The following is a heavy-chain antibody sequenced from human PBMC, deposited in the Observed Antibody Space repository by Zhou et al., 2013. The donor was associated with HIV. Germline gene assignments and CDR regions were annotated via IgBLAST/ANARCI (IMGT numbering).Heavy chain of an antibody. Sequence: QVQLVQSGAEVKKPGSSMKVSCKASGGTFTSYIFSWVRQAPGQGLQWMGRIIPILDTAKYAQNFQGRVTITADKSTSTVYMELSSLTSEDTAVYYCARDRGPVVPALRYFDLWGRGTLVTVSS. CDR2: IIPILDTA. CDR3: ARDRGPVVPALRYFDL. V-gene: IGHV1-69*08. CDR1: GGTFTSYI. J-gene: IGHJ2*01. D-gene: IGHD2-2*01.